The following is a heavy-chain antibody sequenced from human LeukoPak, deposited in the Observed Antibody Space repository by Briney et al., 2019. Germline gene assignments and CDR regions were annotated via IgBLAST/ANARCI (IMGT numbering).Heavy chain of an antibody. Sequence: PGGSLRLSCAAPGFTFKLYWMHWVCQVPGKRPVWVSRINDDGSDTIYADSVRGRLTISRDDAKNTVYLQMNNLRAEDTAVYYCVRGGPSTWSWGQGTLVTVSS. D-gene: IGHD2-15*01. CDR3: VRGGPSTWS. J-gene: IGHJ5*02. CDR2: INDDGSDT. CDR1: GFTFKLYW. V-gene: IGHV3-74*01.